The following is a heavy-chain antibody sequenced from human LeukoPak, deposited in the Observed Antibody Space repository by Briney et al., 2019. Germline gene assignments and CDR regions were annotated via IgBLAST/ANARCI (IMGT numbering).Heavy chain of an antibody. V-gene: IGHV3-73*01. D-gene: IGHD6-13*01. CDR2: IRSKANSYAT. J-gene: IGHJ4*02. CDR3: TALGIAAAGMDY. Sequence: GGSLRLSCAASGFTFSGSATHWVRQASGKGLEWLGRIRSKANSYATAYGASVEGRFTISRDDSKNTAYLQMNSLITEDTAVYFCTALGIAAAGMDYWGQGTLVTVSS. CDR1: GFTFSGSA.